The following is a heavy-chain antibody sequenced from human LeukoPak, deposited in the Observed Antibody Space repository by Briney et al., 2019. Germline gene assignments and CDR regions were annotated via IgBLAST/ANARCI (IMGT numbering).Heavy chain of an antibody. CDR2: IIPIFGTA. J-gene: IGHJ4*02. CDR3: ARGPTSRDGDKYLDY. V-gene: IGHV1-69*05. D-gene: IGHD5-24*01. Sequence: SVKVSCKAPGGTFSSYAISWVRQAPGQGLEWMGGIIPIFGTANYAQKFQGRVTITTDESTSTAYMELSSLSSEDTAVYYCARGPTSRDGDKYLDYWGQGTLVTVSS. CDR1: GGTFSSYA.